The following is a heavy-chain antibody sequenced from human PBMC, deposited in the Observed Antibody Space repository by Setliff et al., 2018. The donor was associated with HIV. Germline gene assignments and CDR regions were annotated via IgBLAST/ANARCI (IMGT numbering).Heavy chain of an antibody. Sequence: GASVKVSCKASGYTFNNYGVMWVRQAPGQGLEWMGWISGYGNRKYAQKFEGRLTVTTDTSTSTAYMELRTLRSDDTAVYFCVSGRGIYGSGALEAYDIWGQGTMVTVSS. CDR3: VSGRGIYGSGALEAYDI. D-gene: IGHD3-10*01. CDR2: ISGYGNR. J-gene: IGHJ3*02. CDR1: GYTFNNYG. V-gene: IGHV1-18*01.